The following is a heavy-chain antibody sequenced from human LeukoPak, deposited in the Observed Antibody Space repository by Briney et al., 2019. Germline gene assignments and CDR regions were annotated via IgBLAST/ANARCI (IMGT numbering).Heavy chain of an antibody. J-gene: IGHJ4*02. CDR3: AHAPWVSSADAFL. Sequence: GPSLRLSCAASGFTFISYAMSSVRQAPARGRGWVPSLRGGGEPFYADSVKGRFTLSRDESRNTVYLQMNHLRGEDTAVYFCAHAPWVSSADAFLWGQAPLLTPSP. CDR1: GFTFISYA. CDR2: LRGGGEP. D-gene: IGHD3-3*02. V-gene: IGHV3-23*01.